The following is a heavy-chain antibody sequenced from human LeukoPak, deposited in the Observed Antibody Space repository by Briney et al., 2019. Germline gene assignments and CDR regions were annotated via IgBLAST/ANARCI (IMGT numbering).Heavy chain of an antibody. D-gene: IGHD1-26*01. J-gene: IGHJ4*02. CDR1: GFTFSSYE. CDR2: ISSSGSTI. Sequence: GGSLRLSCAASGFTFSSYEMNWVRQAPGKGLEWVSYISSSGSTIYYADSVKGRFTISRDNAKNSLYLQMNSLRAEDMALYYCAKDISAYSGSYSTHFDYWGQGTLVTVSS. CDR3: AKDISAYSGSYSTHFDY. V-gene: IGHV3-48*03.